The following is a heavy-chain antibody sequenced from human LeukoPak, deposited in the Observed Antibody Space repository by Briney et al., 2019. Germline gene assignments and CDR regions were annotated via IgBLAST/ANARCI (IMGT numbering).Heavy chain of an antibody. D-gene: IGHD5-24*01. V-gene: IGHV5-10-1*01. CDR3: ARLSETSTIGGFDD. CDR2: IDPSDTYS. Sequence: GESLKISCKGSGYSFTSYWITWVRQMPGKGLEWMGTIDPSDTYSKYSPSFQGHVTISADKSISTAYVQWSSLRASDTAMYYCARLSETSTIGGFDDWGQGTLVTVSS. CDR1: GYSFTSYW. J-gene: IGHJ4*02.